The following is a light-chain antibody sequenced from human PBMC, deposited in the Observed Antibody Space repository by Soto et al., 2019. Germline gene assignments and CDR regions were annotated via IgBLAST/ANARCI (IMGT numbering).Light chain of an antibody. J-gene: IGLJ1*01. CDR3: SSYTGRRTYV. CDR2: DVN. CDR1: STDIGDHNS. V-gene: IGLV2-14*03. Sequence: QSVLTQPDSVSGSPLQSITISCTGTSTDIGDHNSVSWYQQHPGKAPELLIYDVNGRPTGVSHRFSGSKSGNTASLSISGLQPDDEADYYCSSYTGRRTYVFGSGTKVTV.